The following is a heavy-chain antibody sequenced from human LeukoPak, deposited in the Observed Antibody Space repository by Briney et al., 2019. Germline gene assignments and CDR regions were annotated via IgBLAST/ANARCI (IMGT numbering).Heavy chain of an antibody. Sequence: SETLSLTCTVSGGSISSSSYYWSWIRQPAGKGLEWIGRIYTSGSTNYNPSLKSRVTISVDTSKNQFSLKLSSVTAADTAVYYCARGRGQLRFLEWLGYFDYWGQGTLVTVSS. CDR2: IYTSGST. J-gene: IGHJ4*02. V-gene: IGHV4-61*02. D-gene: IGHD3-3*01. CDR3: ARGRGQLRFLEWLGYFDY. CDR1: GGSISSSSYY.